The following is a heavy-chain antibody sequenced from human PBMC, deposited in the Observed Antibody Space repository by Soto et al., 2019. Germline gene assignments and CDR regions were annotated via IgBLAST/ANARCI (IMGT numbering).Heavy chain of an antibody. CDR3: ARVRDGYNYYNHYYGMDV. Sequence: GGSLRLSCAASGFTFSDYYMSWIRQAPGKGLEWVSYISSSGSTIYYADSVKGRFTISRDNAKNSLYLQMNSLRAEDTAIYYCARVRDGYNYYNHYYGMDVWGQGTTVTVSS. D-gene: IGHD3-10*01. J-gene: IGHJ6*02. CDR1: GFTFSDYY. CDR2: ISSSGSTI. V-gene: IGHV3-11*04.